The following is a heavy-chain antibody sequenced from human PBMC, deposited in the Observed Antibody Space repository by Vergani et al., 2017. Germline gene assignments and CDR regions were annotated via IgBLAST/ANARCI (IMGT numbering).Heavy chain of an antibody. J-gene: IGHJ5*02. CDR3: ARGPRRHCSSTSCYTGNRWIDP. CDR1: GESIRSGSHY. V-gene: IGHV4-39*07. CDR2: INHSGST. Sequence: QVKLQESGPGLLKPSQTLSLTCTVSGESIRSGSHYWSWIRQPPGKGLGWIGEINHSGSTNYNPSLKSRVTISVDTSKNQFSLKLSSGTAADTAVYYCARGPRRHCSSTSCYTGNRWIDPWGQGTLVTVSS. D-gene: IGHD2-2*02.